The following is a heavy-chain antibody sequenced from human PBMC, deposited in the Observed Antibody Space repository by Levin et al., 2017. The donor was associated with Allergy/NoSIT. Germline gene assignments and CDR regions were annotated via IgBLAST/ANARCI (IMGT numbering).Heavy chain of an antibody. V-gene: IGHV5-51*01. J-gene: IGHJ4*02. CDR3: ARFSSGWYWGY. CDR1: GYRFPSYW. CDR2: IHPGDSDT. D-gene: IGHD6-19*01. Sequence: GGSLRLSCKGSGYRFPSYWIGWVRQMPGKGLEWMGIIHPGDSDTRYSPSFQGQVTISADKSISTAYLQWSSLKAADTAMYYCARFSSGWYWGYWGQGTLVTVSS.